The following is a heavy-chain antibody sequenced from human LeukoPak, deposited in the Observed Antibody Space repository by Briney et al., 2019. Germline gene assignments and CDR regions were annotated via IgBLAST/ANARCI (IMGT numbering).Heavy chain of an antibody. V-gene: IGHV3-23*01. CDR3: AKRGVVIRVILVGFHREAYYFDS. CDR1: GITLSNYG. D-gene: IGHD2-21*01. CDR2: ISGSGGST. Sequence: GGSLRLSCAASGITLSNYGMSWVRQAPGKGLEWVAGISGSGGSTNYADSVKGRFTISRDNPTNTLFLQMNSLRAEDTAVYFCAKRGVVIRVILVGFHREAYYFDSWGQGALVTVSS. J-gene: IGHJ4*02.